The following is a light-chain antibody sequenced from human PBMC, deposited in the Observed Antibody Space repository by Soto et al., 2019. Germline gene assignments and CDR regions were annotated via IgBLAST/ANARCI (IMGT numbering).Light chain of an antibody. CDR3: SSYTSSSPPVV. J-gene: IGLJ2*01. Sequence: QSALTKPASVSGSPGQSITISCTGTSSDVGGYNYVSWYQQHPGKAPKLIIYEVSNRHSGVSNRFSGAKSCNTAYLTISGLQAEDEADYYCSSYTSSSPPVVFCGGSKLNVL. CDR2: EVS. V-gene: IGLV2-14*01. CDR1: SSDVGGYNY.